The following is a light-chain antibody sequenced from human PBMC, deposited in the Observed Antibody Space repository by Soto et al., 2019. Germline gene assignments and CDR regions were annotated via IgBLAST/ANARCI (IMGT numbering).Light chain of an antibody. V-gene: IGKV3-20*01. Sequence: EIVLTQAPATLTVSPGERATLSCRASQSAGTNLAWYQQKPGQAPRLLIYDASSRATGIPDRFSGGGSGTDFTLTISRLEPEDFAVYYCQQFSSYPLTFGGGTKVDIK. CDR1: QSAGTN. CDR3: QQFSSYPLT. J-gene: IGKJ4*01. CDR2: DAS.